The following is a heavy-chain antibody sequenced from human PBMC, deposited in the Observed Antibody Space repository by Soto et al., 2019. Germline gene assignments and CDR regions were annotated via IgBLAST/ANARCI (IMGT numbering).Heavy chain of an antibody. D-gene: IGHD3-3*01. J-gene: IGHJ4*02. Sequence: CRHASGDACGDYWGSWVLQMPGKGLEWMGRLDPRNSNINYSPAFEGHVTISGDTSIRTTYLQWSSLKASDTAMYYCARNGANYDFWTGRSLWGQRTQVTVSS. CDR1: GDACGDYW. CDR3: ARNGANYDFWTGRSL. CDR2: LDPRNSNI. V-gene: IGHV5-10-1*01.